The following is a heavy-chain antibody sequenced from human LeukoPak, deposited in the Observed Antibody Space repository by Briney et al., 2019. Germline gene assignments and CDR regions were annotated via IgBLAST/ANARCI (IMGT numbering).Heavy chain of an antibody. Sequence: PGGSLRLSCAASGFTFSSYSMNWVRQAPGKGLEWVSYISSSSSTIYYADSVKGRFTISRDNVKNSLYLQMNSLRAEDTAVYYCARDRVAGTFNYWGQGTLVTVSS. CDR3: ARDRVAGTFNY. D-gene: IGHD6-19*01. CDR1: GFTFSSYS. J-gene: IGHJ4*02. CDR2: ISSSSSTI. V-gene: IGHV3-48*04.